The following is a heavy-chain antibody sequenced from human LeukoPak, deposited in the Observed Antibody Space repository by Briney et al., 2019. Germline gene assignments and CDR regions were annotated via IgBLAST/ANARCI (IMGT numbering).Heavy chain of an antibody. Sequence: SETLSLTCTVSGGPMSDSSTYYWGWVRQPPGKGLEWIGGMFYSGSTHYNPSLKSRVTISVDTSKNQLSLKLSSVTAADTALYYCARSRGYSYAHDFWGQGTLVTVSS. CDR3: ARSRGYSYAHDF. J-gene: IGHJ4*02. CDR2: MFYSGST. V-gene: IGHV4-39*01. D-gene: IGHD5-18*01. CDR1: GGPMSDSSTYY.